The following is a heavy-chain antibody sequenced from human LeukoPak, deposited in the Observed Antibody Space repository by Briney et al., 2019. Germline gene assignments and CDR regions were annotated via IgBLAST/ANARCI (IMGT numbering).Heavy chain of an antibody. D-gene: IGHD6-6*01. CDR1: GGSISSGGYY. J-gene: IGHJ1*01. Sequence: SETLSLTCTVSGGSISSGGYYWSWIRQPPGKGLEWIGYIYHSGSTYYNPSLKSRVTISVDRSKNQFSLKLSSVTAADTAVYYCARAKAARAEYFQHWGQGTLVTVSS. CDR2: IYHSGST. CDR3: ARAKAARAEYFQH. V-gene: IGHV4-30-2*01.